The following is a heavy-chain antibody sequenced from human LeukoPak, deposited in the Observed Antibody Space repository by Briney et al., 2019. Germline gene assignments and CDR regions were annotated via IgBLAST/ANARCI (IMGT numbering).Heavy chain of an antibody. D-gene: IGHD5-18*01. CDR2: IYSGGST. CDR3: VKGMDIAMVSAFDY. Sequence: PGGSLRLSCAASGFSVSSNYMSWVRQAPGKGLEWVSVIYSGGSTYYADSVKGRFTISRDNSKNTLYLQMSSLRAEDTAVYYCVKGMDIAMVSAFDYWGQGTLATVSS. J-gene: IGHJ4*02. CDR1: GFSVSSNY. V-gene: IGHV3-53*05.